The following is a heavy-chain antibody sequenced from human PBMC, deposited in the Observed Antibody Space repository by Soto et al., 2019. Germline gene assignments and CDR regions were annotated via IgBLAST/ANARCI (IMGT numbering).Heavy chain of an antibody. V-gene: IGHV4-34*01. CDR3: ARGPNRYGYGGLRRDGYFQH. CDR2: INHSGST. CDR1: GGSFSGYY. D-gene: IGHD4-17*01. Sequence: SETLSLTCAVYGGSFSGYYWSWIRQPPGKGLEWIGEINHSGSTNYNPSLKSRVTISVDTSKNQFSLKLSSVTAADTAVYYCARGPNRYGYGGLRRDGYFQHWGQGTLVTVSS. J-gene: IGHJ1*01.